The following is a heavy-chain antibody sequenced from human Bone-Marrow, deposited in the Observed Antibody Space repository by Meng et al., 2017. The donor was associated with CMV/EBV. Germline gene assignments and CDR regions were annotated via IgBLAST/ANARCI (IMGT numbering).Heavy chain of an antibody. J-gene: IGHJ6*02. Sequence: ASVKVSCKASGYTFTDYFIHWVRQAPGQGLEWMGWINPNTGVTNYAQKFQGRVTMTRDTAISTAYMDLSRLRSDGTAVYFCAREGTNYYDYEVDVWGQGTTVTVSS. V-gene: IGHV1-2*02. CDR3: AREGTNYYDYEVDV. CDR1: GYTFTDYF. CDR2: INPNTGVT.